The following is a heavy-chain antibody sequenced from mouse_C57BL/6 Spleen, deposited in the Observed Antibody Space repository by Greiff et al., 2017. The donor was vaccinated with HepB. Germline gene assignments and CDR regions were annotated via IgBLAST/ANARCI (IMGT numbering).Heavy chain of an antibody. CDR2: IRNKANGYTT. V-gene: IGHV7-3*01. CDR1: GFTFTDYY. J-gene: IGHJ2*01. Sequence: EVHLVESGGGLVQPGGSLSLSCAASGFTFTDYYMSWVRQPPGKALEWLGFIRNKANGYTTEYSASVKGRFTISRDNSQSILYLQMNALRAEDSATYYCARYYDYDYFDYWGQGTTLTVSS. CDR3: ARYYDYDYFDY. D-gene: IGHD2-4*01.